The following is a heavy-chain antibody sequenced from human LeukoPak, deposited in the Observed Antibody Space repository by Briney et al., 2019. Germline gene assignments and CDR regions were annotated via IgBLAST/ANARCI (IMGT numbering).Heavy chain of an antibody. CDR2: IYYSGRT. CDR1: GDSFSRSDSY. J-gene: IGHJ1*01. CDR3: ARRRYYDGSGYLE. V-gene: IGHV4-39*01. Sequence: SETLSLTCSVSGDSFSRSDSYWDWIRQPPGKGLEWIGTIYYSGRTYYSPSLKSRVTMSVDPSNNQFSLTLRSVTAADTAVYYCARRRYYDGSGYLEWGQGTLLGVSS. D-gene: IGHD3-22*01.